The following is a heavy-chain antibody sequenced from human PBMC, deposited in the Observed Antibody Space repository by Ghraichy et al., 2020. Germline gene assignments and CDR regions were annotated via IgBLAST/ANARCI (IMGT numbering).Heavy chain of an antibody. Sequence: SQTLSLTCTVSGGSISSYYWSWIRQPPGKGLEWIGYIYYSGSTNYNPSLKSRVTISVDTSKNQFSLKLSSVTAADTAVYYCARVAQYYDFWSGYYLGAGYFDYWGQGTLVTVSS. J-gene: IGHJ4*02. CDR1: GGSISSYY. CDR3: ARVAQYYDFWSGYYLGAGYFDY. CDR2: IYYSGST. V-gene: IGHV4-59*01. D-gene: IGHD3-3*01.